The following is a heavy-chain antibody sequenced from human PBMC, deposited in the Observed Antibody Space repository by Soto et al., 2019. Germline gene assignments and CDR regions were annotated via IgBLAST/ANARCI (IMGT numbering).Heavy chain of an antibody. Sequence: QVQLVQSGAEVKKPGASVKISCKASGYTFTRYTMNWVRQAPAQRLEWMGWINPDNDNTKSSQKFQDRVIITRDTSASTAYMDLSSLRSEDTAVYYCARGIATGQLDPWGQGTLVTVSS. CDR3: ARGIATGQLDP. V-gene: IGHV1-3*01. CDR1: GYTFTRYT. CDR2: INPDNDNT. D-gene: IGHD2-15*01. J-gene: IGHJ5*02.